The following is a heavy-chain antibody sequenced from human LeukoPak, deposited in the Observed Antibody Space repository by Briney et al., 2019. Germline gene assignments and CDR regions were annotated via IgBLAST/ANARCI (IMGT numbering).Heavy chain of an antibody. CDR1: GGSFSDYS. V-gene: IGHV4-34*01. CDR2: VTHSGDI. Sequence: SETLSLTCAVYGGSFSDYSWSWIRQPPGKGLEWIGEVTHSGDINYNPSLKSRVTMSVDTSKNQFSLKLTSVTAADTAVYYCAFSHTPPVAEDNWGQGTLVTVSS. J-gene: IGHJ4*02. D-gene: IGHD6-19*01. CDR3: AFSHTPPVAEDN.